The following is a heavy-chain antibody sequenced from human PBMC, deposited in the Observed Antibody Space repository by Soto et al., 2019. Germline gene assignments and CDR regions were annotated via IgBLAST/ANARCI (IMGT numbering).Heavy chain of an antibody. CDR2: ISSSGITT. CDR1: GFTFSNFW. D-gene: IGHD1-1*01. Sequence: PVGSLRLSCEASGFTFSNFWMNWVRKAPGKGLEWVSYISSSGITTYYADFAAGRFTISRDNAKESLYLHLNSLRVEDTAVYYCARYGTRADWWGLGTQVTVS. CDR3: ARYGTRADW. V-gene: IGHV3-48*04. J-gene: IGHJ4*02.